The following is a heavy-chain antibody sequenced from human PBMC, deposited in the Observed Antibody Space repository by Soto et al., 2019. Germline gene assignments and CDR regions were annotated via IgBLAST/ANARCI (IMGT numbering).Heavy chain of an antibody. J-gene: IGHJ4*02. CDR1: GFTFSSYA. CDR3: AKDIRPRDSSGYCFDY. D-gene: IGHD3-22*01. CDR2: ISGSGGST. Sequence: GSLRLSCAASGFTFSSYAMSWVRQAPGKGLEWVSAISGSGGSTYYADSVKGRFTISRDNSKNTLYLQMNSLRAEDTAVYYCAKDIRPRDSSGYCFDYWGQGTLVTVSS. V-gene: IGHV3-23*01.